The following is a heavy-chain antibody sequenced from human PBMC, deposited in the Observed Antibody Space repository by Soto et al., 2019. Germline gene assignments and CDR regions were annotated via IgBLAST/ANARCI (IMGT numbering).Heavy chain of an antibody. CDR3: VRFSGIPV. D-gene: IGHD1-1*01. V-gene: IGHV1-3*04. CDR2: INTGSGKT. CDR1: GYTFTYYA. Sequence: GASVKVSCKTSGYTFTYYALHWVRQAPGQGLEWMGWINTGSGKTKYSQNFQGRLTITRDTSATTLYMELSSLRSEDTTVYYCVRFSGIPVWGQGTLVTVSS. J-gene: IGHJ4*02.